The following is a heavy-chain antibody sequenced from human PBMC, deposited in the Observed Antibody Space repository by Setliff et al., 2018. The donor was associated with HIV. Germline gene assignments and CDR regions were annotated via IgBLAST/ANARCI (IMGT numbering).Heavy chain of an antibody. Sequence: SSETLSLTCGVSGIPIDRAYSWAWIRQPPGKGLEWIGTISHSGSTHYNSPLQGRISISIDTSKNQFSLTLTSVTAADTAMYYCARDQSDYNVLTGFGDFDYWGHGTLVTVSS. J-gene: IGHJ4*01. D-gene: IGHD3-9*01. V-gene: IGHV4-38-2*02. CDR1: GIPIDRAYS. CDR2: ISHSGST. CDR3: ARDQSDYNVLTGFGDFDY.